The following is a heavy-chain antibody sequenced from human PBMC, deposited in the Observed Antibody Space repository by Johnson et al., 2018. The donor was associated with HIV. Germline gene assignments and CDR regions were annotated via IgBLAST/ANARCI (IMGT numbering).Heavy chain of an antibody. V-gene: IGHV3-30*02. Sequence: HVQLVESGGGLVKPGGSLRLSCAASGFTFSSYGMHWVRQAPGKGLEWVAFIRYDGSNKYYADSVKGRFTISRDNSKNPLYLQMNSLGAEDTAVYYCARECYSGSPNGRGAFDIWGQGTMVTVSS. CDR3: ARECYSGSPNGRGAFDI. CDR2: IRYDGSNK. CDR1: GFTFSSYG. J-gene: IGHJ3*02. D-gene: IGHD1-26*01.